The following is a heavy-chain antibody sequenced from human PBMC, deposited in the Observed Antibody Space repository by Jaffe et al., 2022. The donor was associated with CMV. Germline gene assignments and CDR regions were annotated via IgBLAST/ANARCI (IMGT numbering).Heavy chain of an antibody. CDR3: AKSLSNNWSFYGMDV. CDR1: GFTFSSSA. V-gene: IGHV3-23*01. Sequence: EVQLLESGGGLVQPGGSLRLSCAASGFTFSSSAMNWVRQAPGKGLEWVSVFSGTDAGTYYADSVRGRFTISRDNSKNTLYLQMRSLRAEDTAVYYCAKSLSNNWSFYGMDVWGQGTTVTVSS. J-gene: IGHJ6*02. CDR2: FSGTDAGT. D-gene: IGHD1-1*01.